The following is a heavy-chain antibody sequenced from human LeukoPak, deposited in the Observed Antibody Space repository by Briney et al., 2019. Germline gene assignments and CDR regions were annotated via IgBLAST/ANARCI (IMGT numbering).Heavy chain of an antibody. CDR1: GGSISSYY. V-gene: IGHV4-59*01. Sequence: SETLSLTCTVSGGSISSYYWSWIRQPPGKGLEWIGYIYYSGSTNYNPSLKSRVTISVGTSKNQFSLKLSSVTAADTAVYYCASGILTGYYNAYYYYGMDVWGQGTTVTVSS. CDR3: ASGILTGYYNAYYYYGMDV. CDR2: IYYSGST. D-gene: IGHD3-9*01. J-gene: IGHJ6*02.